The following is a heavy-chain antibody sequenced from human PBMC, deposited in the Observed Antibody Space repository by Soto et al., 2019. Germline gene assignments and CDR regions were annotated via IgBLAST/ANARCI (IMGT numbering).Heavy chain of an antibody. CDR3: TTWVYSGYEPYFDY. CDR1: GFTFSNAW. Sequence: GGSLRLSCAASGFTFSNAWMNWVRQAPGKGLEWVGRIKSKTDGGTTDYAAPVKGRFTISRDDSKNTLYLQMNSLKTEDTAVYYCTTWVYSGYEPYFDYWGQGTLVTVSS. V-gene: IGHV3-15*07. D-gene: IGHD5-12*01. J-gene: IGHJ4*02. CDR2: IKSKTDGGTT.